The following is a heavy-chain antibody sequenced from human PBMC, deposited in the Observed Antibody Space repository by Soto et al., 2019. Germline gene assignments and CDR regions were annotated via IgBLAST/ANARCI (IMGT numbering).Heavy chain of an antibody. D-gene: IGHD3-22*01. J-gene: IGHJ1*01. Sequence: GGSLRLSCAASGFTFSSYGMHWVRQAPGKGLEWVAVIWYDGSNKYYADSVKGRFTISRDNSKNMLYLQMNSLRAEDTAVYYCAREEAYYDSSGYYPLAEYFQHWGQGTLVTVSS. CDR3: AREEAYYDSSGYYPLAEYFQH. CDR1: GFTFSSYG. V-gene: IGHV3-33*01. CDR2: IWYDGSNK.